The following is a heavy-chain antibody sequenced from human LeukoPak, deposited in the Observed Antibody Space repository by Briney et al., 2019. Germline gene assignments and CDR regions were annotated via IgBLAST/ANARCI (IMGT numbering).Heavy chain of an antibody. CDR1: GFTFRTYD. D-gene: IGHD3-22*01. J-gene: IGHJ3*02. V-gene: IGHV3-13*01. CDR3: AREAFTDATGCYFSPLDM. Sequence: PGGSLRLSCEASGFTFRTYDLHWVRQTAVKGLEWVSLINTAGGTFYSDSVRGRFTISRENAKNSFYLQVDSLTADDTAVYYCAREAFTDATGCYFSPLDMWGQGTMVTVSS. CDR2: INTAGGT.